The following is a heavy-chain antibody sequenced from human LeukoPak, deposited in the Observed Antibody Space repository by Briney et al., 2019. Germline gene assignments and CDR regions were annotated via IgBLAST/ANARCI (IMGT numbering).Heavy chain of an antibody. J-gene: IGHJ6*02. CDR3: AREIGTTVTTGAGMDV. CDR1: GFTVGRDY. V-gene: IGHV3-53*01. D-gene: IGHD4-17*01. CDR2: IYSGGST. Sequence: GGSLRLSGAASGFTVGRDYRSGVGQAPGKGLEWVSVIYSGGSTYYADSVKGRFTISRDNSKNTLYLQMNSLRAEDTAVYYCAREIGTTVTTGAGMDVWGQGTTVTVSS.